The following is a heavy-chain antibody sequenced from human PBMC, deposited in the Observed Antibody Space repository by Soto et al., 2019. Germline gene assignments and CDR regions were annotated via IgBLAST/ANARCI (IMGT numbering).Heavy chain of an antibody. CDR1: GFTFNYYW. CDR3: ARGDKGGFDL. J-gene: IGHJ3*01. CDR2: IHSDGSST. Sequence: EVQLVESEGGLVQRGGSLRLSCAASGFTFNYYWMHWVRQAPGQGLVWVSHIHSDGSSTTYADSVKGRFTISRDNAKNTLYLQMNSPIDEDTAVYYCARGDKGGFDLWGQGTTVTVSS. D-gene: IGHD2-21*02. V-gene: IGHV3-74*01.